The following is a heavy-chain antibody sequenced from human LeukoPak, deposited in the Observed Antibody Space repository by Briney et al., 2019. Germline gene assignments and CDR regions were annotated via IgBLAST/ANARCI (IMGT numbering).Heavy chain of an antibody. CDR1: GGSISSGDYY. CDR2: IYYSGST. D-gene: IGHD5-24*01. V-gene: IGHV4-30-4*01. J-gene: IGHJ6*02. CDR3: ARDGDGYGMDV. Sequence: SQTLSLTCTVAGGSISSGDYYWSWIRQPPGKGLEWIGYIYYSGSTYYNPSLKSRVTISVDTSKNQFSLKLSSVTAADTAVYYCARDGDGYGMDVWGQGTTVTVSS.